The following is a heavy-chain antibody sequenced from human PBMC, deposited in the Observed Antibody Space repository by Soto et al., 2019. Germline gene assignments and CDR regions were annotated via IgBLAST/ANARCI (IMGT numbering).Heavy chain of an antibody. Sequence: GGSLRLSCVVSGFTFSTYSINWVRQAPGKGLEWVSSISSRSDIYYADSVKGRFTISRDNAKNSVSLRMNSLRAEDTAVYYCAREYTAWPLAYGLDVWGQGTTVTVSS. CDR2: ISSRSDI. CDR1: GFTFSTYS. V-gene: IGHV3-21*01. J-gene: IGHJ6*02. CDR3: AREYTAWPLAYGLDV. D-gene: IGHD2-2*02.